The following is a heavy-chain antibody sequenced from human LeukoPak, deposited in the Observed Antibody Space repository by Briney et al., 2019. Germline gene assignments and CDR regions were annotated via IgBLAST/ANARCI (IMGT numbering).Heavy chain of an antibody. V-gene: IGHV1-46*01. CDR2: INPSGGST. D-gene: IGHD2/OR15-2a*01. J-gene: IGHJ4*02. Sequence: ASVKVSCKASGYTFTTYYMHWVRQAPGQGLEWMGIINPSGGSTSYAQKFQGRVTMTRGTSTSTVYMEVSSLRSEDTAVYYCARGGPLLPLAFDYWGQGTLVTVSS. CDR1: GYTFTTYY. CDR3: ARGGPLLPLAFDY.